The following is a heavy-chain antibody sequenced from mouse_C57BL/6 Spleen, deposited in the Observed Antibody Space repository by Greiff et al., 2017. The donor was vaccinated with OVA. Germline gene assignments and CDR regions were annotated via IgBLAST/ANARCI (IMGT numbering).Heavy chain of an antibody. V-gene: IGHV14-1*01. Sequence: VQLQQSGAELVRPGASVKLSCTASGFNIKDYYMHWVKQRPEQGLEWIGRIDPEDGDTEYAPKFQGKATMTADTSSNTAYLQLSSLTSEDTAVYYCTTAYYSNPACFAYWGQGTLVTVSA. CDR3: TTAYYSNPACFAY. CDR2: IDPEDGDT. CDR1: GFNIKDYY. D-gene: IGHD2-5*01. J-gene: IGHJ3*01.